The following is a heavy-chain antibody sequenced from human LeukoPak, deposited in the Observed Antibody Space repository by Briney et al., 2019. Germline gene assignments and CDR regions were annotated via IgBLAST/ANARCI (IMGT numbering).Heavy chain of an antibody. Sequence: SETLSLTCTVSGVSISRISYYWGWTRPPPGKRLDWIGSIYYSGSPYYNPSLRSRDTISVDPYKNSFPLKLTSVTAADTAVYYCARHWELLYVFDYWGQGTPVTVSS. CDR2: IYYSGSP. CDR3: ARHWELLYVFDY. V-gene: IGHV4-39*01. CDR1: GVSISRISYY. J-gene: IGHJ4*02. D-gene: IGHD1-26*01.